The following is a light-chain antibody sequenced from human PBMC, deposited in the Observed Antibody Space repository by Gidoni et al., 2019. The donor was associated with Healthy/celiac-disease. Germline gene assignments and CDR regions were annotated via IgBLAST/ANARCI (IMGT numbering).Light chain of an antibody. CDR2: AAS. CDR3: QQSYSTPGT. Sequence: IKMTQSPSSLSASVGDRVTITCRASQSIRSYLTWYQQKPGKAPKLLIYAASSLQSGVPSRFSGSGSGTDFTLTISSLQPEDFATYYCQQSYSTPGTFGQGTKLEIK. V-gene: IGKV1-39*01. J-gene: IGKJ2*02. CDR1: QSIRSY.